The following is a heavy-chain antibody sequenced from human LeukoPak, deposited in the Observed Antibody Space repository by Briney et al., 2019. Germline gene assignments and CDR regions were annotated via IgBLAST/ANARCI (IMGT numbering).Heavy chain of an antibody. V-gene: IGHV4-39*01. Sequence: SETLSLTCTVSGGSISSSSYYWGWIRQPPGRGLEWIGSIYYSESTYYNPSLKSLVTISVDTSKNQFSLNLSSVTAADTAVYYCARLYYDSSGYYQICYFDYWGQGTLVTVSS. J-gene: IGHJ4*02. D-gene: IGHD3-22*01. CDR1: GGSISSSSYY. CDR3: ARLYYDSSGYYQICYFDY. CDR2: IYYSEST.